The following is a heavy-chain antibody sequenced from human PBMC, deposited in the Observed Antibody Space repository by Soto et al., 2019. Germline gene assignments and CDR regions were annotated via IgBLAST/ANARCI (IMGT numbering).Heavy chain of an antibody. J-gene: IGHJ4*02. CDR3: AKLGSGYYTGLYFDY. Sequence: EVQLVESGGALVQRGGSLRLSCAASGFTFGDYWMSWVRQAPGKGLEWVAHTKKDGSEKYYVDSVKGRFTVSRDNAKNSLYLQMDSLRAEDTAVYYCAKLGSGYYTGLYFDYWGQGTLVTVSS. V-gene: IGHV3-7*03. CDR2: TKKDGSEK. D-gene: IGHD3-3*01. CDR1: GFTFGDYW.